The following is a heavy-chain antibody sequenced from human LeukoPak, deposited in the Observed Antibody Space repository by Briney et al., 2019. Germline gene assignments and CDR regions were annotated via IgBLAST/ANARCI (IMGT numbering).Heavy chain of an antibody. Sequence: PSQTLSLTCTVSGGSISSGGYYWSWIRQHPGKGLEWIGYIYYSGSTYYNPSLKSRVTISVDTPKNQFSLKLSSVTAADTAVYYCVRDRYTVVSWYFDLWGRGTLVTVSS. CDR3: VRDRYTVVSWYFDL. V-gene: IGHV4-31*03. CDR2: IYYSGST. CDR1: GGSISSGGYY. J-gene: IGHJ2*01. D-gene: IGHD4-23*01.